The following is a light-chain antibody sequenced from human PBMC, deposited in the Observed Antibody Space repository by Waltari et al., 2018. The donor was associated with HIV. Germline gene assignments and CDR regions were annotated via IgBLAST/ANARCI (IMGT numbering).Light chain of an antibody. J-gene: IGKJ2*01. CDR2: GAS. CDR3: QQYNNWPPYT. V-gene: IGKV3-15*01. Sequence: EIVLQQSPATLSVSPGERVTLACRASQGLSINLAWYQQKPGQAPRLLIYGASTRATGIPARFSGSGSGTEFTLTISTLQSEDFAVYYCQQYNNWPPYTFGQGTKVEIK. CDR1: QGLSIN.